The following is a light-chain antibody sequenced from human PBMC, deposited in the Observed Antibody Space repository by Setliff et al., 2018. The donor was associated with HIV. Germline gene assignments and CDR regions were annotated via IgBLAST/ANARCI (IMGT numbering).Light chain of an antibody. CDR2: DVT. CDR3: CSYAGSPLYG. Sequence: QSVLAQPRSVSGSPGQSVTISCTGTSSDVGGYNYVSWYQQHPGKAPKLMIYDVTKRPSGVPDRFSGSKSGNTASLTISGLRAEDEADYYCCSYAGSPLYGFGTGTKV. J-gene: IGLJ1*01. CDR1: SSDVGGYNY. V-gene: IGLV2-11*01.